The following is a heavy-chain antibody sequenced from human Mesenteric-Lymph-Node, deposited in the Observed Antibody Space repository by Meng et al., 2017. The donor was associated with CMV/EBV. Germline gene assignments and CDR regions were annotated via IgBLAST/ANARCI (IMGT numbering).Heavy chain of an antibody. D-gene: IGHD2-2*01. CDR1: GFLFDTYS. CDR3: ARDTVPAGARAFDI. Sequence: GGSLRLSCAASGFLFDTYSLHWVRQAPGKGLEWVAFISNDGRFSDYSDSVKGRFTISRDNSKNTLYLQMNSLRAEDTAVYYCARDTVPAGARAFDIWGQGTMVTVSS. CDR2: ISNDGRFS. J-gene: IGHJ3*02. V-gene: IGHV3-30*04.